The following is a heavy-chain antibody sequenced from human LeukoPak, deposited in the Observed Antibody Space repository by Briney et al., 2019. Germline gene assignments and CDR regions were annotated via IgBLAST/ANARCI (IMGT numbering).Heavy chain of an antibody. CDR3: ARDLGNWGWNDF. CDR1: GFTFSTYD. V-gene: IGHV3-30*03. CDR2: ISYDGSNK. J-gene: IGHJ4*02. D-gene: IGHD7-27*01. Sequence: GGSLRLSCAASGFTFSTYDMHWVRQAPGKGLEWVAVISYDGSNKDFADSVKGRFTTSRDNSKNTLYLQMNSLRAEDTAVYYCARDLGNWGWNDFWGQGTLVTVSS.